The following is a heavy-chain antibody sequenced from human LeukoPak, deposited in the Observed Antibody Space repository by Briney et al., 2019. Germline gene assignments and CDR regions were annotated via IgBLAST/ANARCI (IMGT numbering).Heavy chain of an antibody. D-gene: IGHD2-2*01. CDR1: GFTFSSYA. CDR2: VKRKTDGGTT. CDR3: TTGHVGVEYSTSWYFDS. V-gene: IGHV3-15*01. Sequence: PGGSLRLSCAASGFTFSSYAMSWVRQAPGKGLEWVGRVKRKTDGGTTDYGAPVKGRFTISRDDSKNKVYLQMNSLKTEDTAVYYCTTGHVGVEYSTSWYFDSWGQGTLVTVSS. J-gene: IGHJ4*02.